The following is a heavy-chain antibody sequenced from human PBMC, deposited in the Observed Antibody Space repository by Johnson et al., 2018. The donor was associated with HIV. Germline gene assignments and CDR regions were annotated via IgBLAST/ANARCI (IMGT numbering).Heavy chain of an antibody. CDR1: GFTFSIYD. J-gene: IGHJ3*02. CDR3: ARASGYYLSDAFDI. V-gene: IGHV3-13*01. Sequence: VQLVESGGGLVQPGGSLRLSCAASGFTFSIYDMHWVRQATGKGLEWVSAIGTAGDTYYPGSVKGRFTISRENAKNSLYLQMNSLRAGDTAVYYCARASGYYLSDAFDIWGQGTMVTVSS. CDR2: IGTAGDT. D-gene: IGHD3-22*01.